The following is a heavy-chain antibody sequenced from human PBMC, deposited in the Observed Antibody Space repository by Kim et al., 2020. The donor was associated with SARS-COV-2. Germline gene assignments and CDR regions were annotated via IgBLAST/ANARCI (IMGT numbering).Heavy chain of an antibody. CDR3: AKRLEYSTGWYRVDY. V-gene: IGHV3-23*01. J-gene: IGHJ4*02. D-gene: IGHD6-19*01. CDR1: GFTFRNYA. Sequence: GGSLRLSCAASGFTFRNYAMNWVRQAPGKGLEWVSVIRGNNGATTYYADSVKGRFTISRDNSKNTVYLQMNSLRAEDTAVYYCAKRLEYSTGWYRVDYWGPGTLVTVSS. CDR2: IRGNNGATT.